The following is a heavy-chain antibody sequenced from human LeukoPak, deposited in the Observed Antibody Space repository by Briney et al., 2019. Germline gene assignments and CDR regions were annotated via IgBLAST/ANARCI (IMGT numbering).Heavy chain of an antibody. Sequence: GGSLRLSCAASGFTFSSYAMHWVRQAPGKGLEWVAVISYDGSNKYYADSVKGRFTISRGNSKNTLYLQMNSLRAEDTAVYYCARAYCGGDCYSQYFQHWGQGTLVTVSS. CDR1: GFTFSSYA. J-gene: IGHJ1*01. V-gene: IGHV3-30*04. CDR3: ARAYCGGDCYSQYFQH. CDR2: ISYDGSNK. D-gene: IGHD2-21*02.